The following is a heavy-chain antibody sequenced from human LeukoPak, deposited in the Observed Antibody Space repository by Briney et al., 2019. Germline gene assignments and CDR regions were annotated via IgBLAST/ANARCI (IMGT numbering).Heavy chain of an antibody. CDR1: GFTFSTYG. CDR2: IWLDGRIK. D-gene: IGHD2-2*03. Sequence: QPGGSLRLSCAASGFTFSTYGMHWVRQAPGKGLEWVAFIWLDGRIKYYGESVKGRFTISRDNSKNTLNLQVNSLRAEDTAVYYCTTDGPGYCSSTSCYYYYYYYYMDVWGKGTTVTVSS. CDR3: TTDGPGYCSSTSCYYYYYYYYMDV. V-gene: IGHV3-30*02. J-gene: IGHJ6*03.